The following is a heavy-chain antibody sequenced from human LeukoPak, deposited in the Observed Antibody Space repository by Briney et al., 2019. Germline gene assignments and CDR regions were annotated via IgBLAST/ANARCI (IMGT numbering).Heavy chain of an antibody. CDR1: GFTFSSYA. Sequence: GGSLRLSCAASGFTFSSYAMHWVRQAPGKGLEWVAVISYDGSNKYYADSVKGRFTISRDNSKNTLYLQMNSLRAEDTAVYYCAKSKGYYGSGSHYAHAFDIWGQGTMVTVSS. J-gene: IGHJ3*02. CDR2: ISYDGSNK. D-gene: IGHD3-10*01. CDR3: AKSKGYYGSGSHYAHAFDI. V-gene: IGHV3-30-3*02.